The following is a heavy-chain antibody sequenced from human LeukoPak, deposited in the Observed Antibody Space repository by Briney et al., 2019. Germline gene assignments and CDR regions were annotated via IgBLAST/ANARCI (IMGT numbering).Heavy chain of an antibody. Sequence: SETLSLTCTVSGGSISSYYWSWIRQPPGKGLEWIGYIYYSGSTNYNPSLKSRVTISVDTSKNQFSLKLSSVTAADTAVYYCAIHEGVVVAATRYYYYYGMDVWGQGTTVTVSS. CDR1: GGSISSYY. J-gene: IGHJ6*02. CDR2: IYYSGST. CDR3: AIHEGVVVAATRYYYYYGMDV. D-gene: IGHD2-15*01. V-gene: IGHV4-59*08.